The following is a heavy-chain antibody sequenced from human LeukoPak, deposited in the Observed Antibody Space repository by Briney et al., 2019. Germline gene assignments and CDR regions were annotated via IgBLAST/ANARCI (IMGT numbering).Heavy chain of an antibody. CDR2: IYYSGST. D-gene: IGHD3-22*01. CDR1: GGSISSSSYY. V-gene: IGHV4-39*07. CDR3: ARGTSMIVVASFDY. J-gene: IGHJ4*02. Sequence: SETLSLTCTVSGGSISSSSYYWGWIRQPPGKGLEWIGSIYYSGSTYYNPSLKSRVTISVDTSKNQFSLKLNSVTAADTAVYYCARGTSMIVVASFDYWGQGTLVTVSS.